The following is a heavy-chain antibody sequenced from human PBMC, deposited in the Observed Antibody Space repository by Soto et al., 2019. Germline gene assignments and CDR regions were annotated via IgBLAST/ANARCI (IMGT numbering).Heavy chain of an antibody. CDR3: ARDSGYGDPFDD. V-gene: IGHV4-59*01. CDR1: GGYITNYY. Sequence: QVHLQESGPGLVKPSETLSLTCTVSGGYITNYYWSWIRQPPGKGLEWIGYIFYSGNTNYNPSLRSRVTLSVATSTNQFSLRLSSVTAADTAVYYCARDSGYGDPFDDWGQGTLVTVSS. D-gene: IGHD4-17*01. J-gene: IGHJ4*02. CDR2: IFYSGNT.